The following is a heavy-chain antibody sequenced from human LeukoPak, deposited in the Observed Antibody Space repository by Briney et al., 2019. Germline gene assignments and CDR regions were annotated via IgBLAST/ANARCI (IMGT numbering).Heavy chain of an antibody. D-gene: IGHD3-10*01. CDR2: INPNSGGT. J-gene: IGHJ5*02. V-gene: IGHV1-2*02. CDR1: GYTFTGYY. CDR3: ASAERYYGSGSFNWFDP. Sequence: ASVKVSCKASGYTFTGYYMHWVRQAPGQGLEWMGWINPNSGGTNYAQKFQGRVTMTRDTSISTAYMELSRLRSDDTAVYYCASAERYYGSGSFNWFDPWGQGTLVTVSS.